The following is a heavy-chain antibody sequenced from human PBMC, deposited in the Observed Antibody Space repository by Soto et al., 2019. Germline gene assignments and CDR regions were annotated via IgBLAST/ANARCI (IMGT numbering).Heavy chain of an antibody. Sequence: SETLSLTCAVSGDSVSSRFWWSWVRQSPGKGLEWIGEIYHSGSTYYNPSLKSRVTISVDTSKNQFSLKLSSVTAADTAVYYCARAQGSGFLVSWGQGTLVTVSS. CDR2: IYHSGST. CDR3: ARAQGSGFLVS. J-gene: IGHJ4*02. D-gene: IGHD3-10*01. CDR1: GDSVSSRFW. V-gene: IGHV4-4*02.